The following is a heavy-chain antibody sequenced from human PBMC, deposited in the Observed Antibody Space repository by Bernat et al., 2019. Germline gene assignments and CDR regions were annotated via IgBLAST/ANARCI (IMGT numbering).Heavy chain of an antibody. J-gene: IGHJ6*02. Sequence: QVQLQESGPGLVKPSLTLSLTCTVSGGSISSGGYYWSWIRQHPGKGLEWIGYIYYSGSTYYNPSLKSRVTISVDTSKNQFSLKLSSVTAADTAVYYCARDRSSTSIVVVPAAMPGDYYGMDVWGQGTTVTVSS. CDR2: IYYSGST. CDR1: GGSISSGGYY. CDR3: ARDRSSTSIVVVPAAMPGDYYGMDV. V-gene: IGHV4-31*03. D-gene: IGHD2-2*01.